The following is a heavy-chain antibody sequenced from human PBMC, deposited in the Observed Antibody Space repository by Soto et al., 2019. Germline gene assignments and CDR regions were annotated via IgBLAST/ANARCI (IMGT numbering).Heavy chain of an antibody. CDR1: GFSFSTYS. V-gene: IGHV3-21*04. CDR2: MDSSSTYI. D-gene: IGHD3-10*01. J-gene: IGHJ4*02. CDR3: ARVVHYYGSGSYYGPYFDY. Sequence: PGGSLRLSCAASGFSFSTYSMNWLRQAPGKGLEWVSSMDSSSTYIYHADSVKGRFTISRDNAKNSLYLQMNSLRAEDTAVYYCARVVHYYGSGSYYGPYFDYWGQGTLVTVSS.